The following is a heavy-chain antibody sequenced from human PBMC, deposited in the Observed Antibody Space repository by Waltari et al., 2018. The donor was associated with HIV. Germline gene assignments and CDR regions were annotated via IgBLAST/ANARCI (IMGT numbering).Heavy chain of an antibody. CDR3: TRSPFPSDF. J-gene: IGHJ4*02. V-gene: IGHV1-8*02. CDR1: GYTFTTSD. Sequence: QVRLVQSGAEVRKPGASVKVSCKASGYTFTTSDMNWVRQASGQGLEWMGWMNPHTGNTAYAQKFQDRVLMTRDTSIKTAYLQLDKLTSDDTAIYFCTRSPFPSDFWGQGTLVTVSS. CDR2: MNPHTGNT.